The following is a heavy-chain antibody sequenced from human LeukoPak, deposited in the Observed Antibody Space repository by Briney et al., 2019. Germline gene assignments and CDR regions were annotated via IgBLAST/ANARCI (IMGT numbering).Heavy chain of an antibody. CDR1: GGSISSNSYY. V-gene: IGHV4-39*07. D-gene: IGHD3-22*01. Sequence: PSETLSLTCTVSGGSISSNSYYWGWIRQPPGKGLEWIGSIYYSGSTYYNPSLKSRVTISADTSKNEFSLKLTSVTAADTAVYYCARVLVVVKGVWFDPWGQGTLVTVSS. CDR3: ARVLVVVKGVWFDP. CDR2: IYYSGST. J-gene: IGHJ5*02.